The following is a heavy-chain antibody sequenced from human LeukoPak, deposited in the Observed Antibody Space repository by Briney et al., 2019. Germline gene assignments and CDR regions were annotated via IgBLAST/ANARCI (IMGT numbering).Heavy chain of an antibody. Sequence: PGRSLRLSCAASGFTLSSYEMNWVRQAPGKGLEWVSYISSSGSTIYYADSVKGRFTISRDNAKNSLYLQMNSLRAEDTAVYYCARDGGDSSGYYSIPFDYWGQGTLVTVSS. CDR1: GFTLSSYE. J-gene: IGHJ4*02. V-gene: IGHV3-48*03. CDR3: ARDGGDSSGYYSIPFDY. D-gene: IGHD3-22*01. CDR2: ISSSGSTI.